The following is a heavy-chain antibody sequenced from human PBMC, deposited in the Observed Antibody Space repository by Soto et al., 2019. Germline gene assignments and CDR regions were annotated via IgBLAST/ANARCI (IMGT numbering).Heavy chain of an antibody. J-gene: IGHJ3*02. D-gene: IGHD2-21*02. CDR1: GFTFSSYW. V-gene: IGHV3-74*01. CDR3: ARDVEMTTSGDAFDI. CDR2: IKNDGTRT. Sequence: EVQLVESGGGLVQPGGSLRLSCAASGFTFSSYWMHWVRQAPGEGLVWVSRIKNDGTRTNYAASVKGRFTASRDNATKTLYLQMNSLRDDDTAVYYCARDVEMTTSGDAFDIWGQGTMVTVSS.